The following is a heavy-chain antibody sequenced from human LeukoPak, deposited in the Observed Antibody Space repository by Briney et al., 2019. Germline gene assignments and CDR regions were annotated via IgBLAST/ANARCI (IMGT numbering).Heavy chain of an antibody. CDR3: AKYGMVRGVFTEYYFDY. CDR2: ISGSGGNT. D-gene: IGHD3-10*01. Sequence: GGSLSLSCAASGFTFSSYAMSWVRQAPGKGLEWGSSISGSGGNTYYVDSVMGRFTISRDNSKNTLYLQMNSLRAEDTAVYYCAKYGMVRGVFTEYYFDYWGQGTLVTVSS. V-gene: IGHV3-23*01. CDR1: GFTFSSYA. J-gene: IGHJ4*02.